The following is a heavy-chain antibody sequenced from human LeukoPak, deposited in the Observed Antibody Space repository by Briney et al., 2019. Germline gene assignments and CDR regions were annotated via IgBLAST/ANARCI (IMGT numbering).Heavy chain of an antibody. CDR2: ISYDGSNE. J-gene: IGHJ4*02. V-gene: IGHV3-30-3*01. CDR1: GFTFSNYA. D-gene: IGHD6-13*01. Sequence: GGSLRLSCAASGFTFSNYAMHWVRQAPGKGLEWVAVISYDGSNEYYADSLKGRFTISRDNSKNTLYLQMNSLRAEDTAVYYCARGRYSSSPYYLDYWGQGTLVTVSS. CDR3: ARGRYSSSPYYLDY.